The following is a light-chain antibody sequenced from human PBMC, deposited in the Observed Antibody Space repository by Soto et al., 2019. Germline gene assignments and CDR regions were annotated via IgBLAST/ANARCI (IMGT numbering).Light chain of an antibody. V-gene: IGLV2-14*03. Sequence: QSALTQPASVSGSPGQSITLSCTGTSSDVGAYSSVSWYQQHPGKAPKLIIYDVSTRPSGVSNRFSGSKSGNTASLTISGLQAEDEADYYCSSSTTSTTRVFGTGTKLTVL. CDR2: DVS. CDR1: SSDVGAYSS. CDR3: SSSTTSTTRV. J-gene: IGLJ1*01.